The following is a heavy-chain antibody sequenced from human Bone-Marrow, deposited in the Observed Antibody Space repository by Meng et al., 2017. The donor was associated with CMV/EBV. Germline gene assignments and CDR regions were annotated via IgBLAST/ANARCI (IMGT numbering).Heavy chain of an antibody. CDR1: GGSISSSSSY. J-gene: IGHJ4*02. CDR3: ASIYDFVGALDY. D-gene: IGHD3-3*01. Sequence: GSLRLSCTVSGGSISSSSSYWGWIRQPPGKGLEWIGSIYYSGSTYYNPSLKSRVTISVDTSKNQFSLKLSSVTAADTAVYYCASIYDFVGALDYWGQGTLVTVSS. V-gene: IGHV4-39*07. CDR2: IYYSGST.